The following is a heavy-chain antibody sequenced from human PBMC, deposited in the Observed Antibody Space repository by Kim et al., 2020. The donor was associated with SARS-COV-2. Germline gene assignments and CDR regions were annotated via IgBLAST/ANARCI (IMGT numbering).Heavy chain of an antibody. Sequence: ASVKVSCKASGYTFTSYYMHWVRQAPGQGLEWMGIINPSGGSTSYAQKFQGRVTMTRDTSTSTVYMELSSLRSEDTAVYYCARDRHYYGSGSYYQGYGMDVWGQGTTVTVSS. CDR3: ARDRHYYGSGSYYQGYGMDV. CDR1: GYTFTSYY. D-gene: IGHD3-10*01. CDR2: INPSGGST. V-gene: IGHV1-46*01. J-gene: IGHJ6*02.